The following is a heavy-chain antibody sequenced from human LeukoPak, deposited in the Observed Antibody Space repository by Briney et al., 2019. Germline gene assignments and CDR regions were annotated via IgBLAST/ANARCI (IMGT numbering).Heavy chain of an antibody. V-gene: IGHV3-66*01. J-gene: IGHJ6*01. Sequence: GGSLRLSCAASGITVGSHYMTWVRHAPGKGLEWVSVIDSGGSTNSADSVKGRFSVSRDNSKNTLYLQMNSLRVEDTAVYYCARTYGDYDYYYGMDVWGQGTTVTVSS. CDR1: GITVGSHY. CDR2: IDSGGST. D-gene: IGHD4-17*01. CDR3: ARTYGDYDYYYGMDV.